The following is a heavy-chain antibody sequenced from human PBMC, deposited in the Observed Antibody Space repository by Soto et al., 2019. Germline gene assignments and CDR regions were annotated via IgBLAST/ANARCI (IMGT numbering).Heavy chain of an antibody. CDR1: GFTFRTYT. CDR2: IRGFSPYT. D-gene: IGHD2-15*01. Sequence: GGSLRLSCISSGFTFRTYTMNWVRQAPGKGLEWVSGIRGFSPYTFYAESVKGRFTISRDNAKNSLYLQMNSLRAEDTAVYYCARDRGYDAHDYYYNAMDVWGQGTTVTV. V-gene: IGHV3-21*01. CDR3: ARDRGYDAHDYYYNAMDV. J-gene: IGHJ6*02.